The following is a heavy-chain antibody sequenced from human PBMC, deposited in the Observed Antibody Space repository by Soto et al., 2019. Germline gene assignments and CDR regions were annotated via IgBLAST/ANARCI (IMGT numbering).Heavy chain of an antibody. CDR3: AKSRMDSGRGYFDL. V-gene: IGHV3-23*01. J-gene: IGHJ2*01. CDR1: GFTFSTYP. D-gene: IGHD6-25*01. Sequence: EVQLLESGGGLVQPGGSLRLSCAASGFTFSTYPMSWVRQTPGKGLEWVSTIGTRSDTYYADSVKGRSTISRDDSKNTLYLQMNSLRAEDSAVYYCAKSRMDSGRGYFDLWGHGTPVTVSS. CDR2: IGTRSDT.